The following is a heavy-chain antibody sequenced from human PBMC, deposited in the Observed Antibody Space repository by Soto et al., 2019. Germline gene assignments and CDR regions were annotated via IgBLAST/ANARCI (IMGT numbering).Heavy chain of an antibody. CDR3: ARDLYYSSGRYFDHDAFDI. V-gene: IGHV1-18*01. J-gene: IGHJ3*02. CDR2: ISPHNDRT. D-gene: IGHD6-19*01. CDR1: GYNFTSYG. Sequence: ASVKVSCKASGYNFTSYGISWVRQAPGQGLEWMGWISPHNDRTKYARRFQDRVTMTTETPTSTVYMELGSLRSDDTAVYYCARDLYYSSGRYFDHDAFDIWGQGTVVTVSS.